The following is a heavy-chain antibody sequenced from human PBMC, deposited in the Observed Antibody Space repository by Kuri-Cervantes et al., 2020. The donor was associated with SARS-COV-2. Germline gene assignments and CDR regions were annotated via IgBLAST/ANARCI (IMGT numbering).Heavy chain of an antibody. CDR1: GITFSSYA. CDR2: ISGSGGST. J-gene: IGHJ6*02. CDR3: TRCVRGHIVVVYYGMDV. V-gene: IGHV3-23*01. Sequence: GESLKISCAASGITFSSYAMSWVRQAPGKGLEWVSAISGSGGSTYYEDSVKGRFTISRDNSKNTLYLQMNSLKTEDTAVYYCTRCVRGHIVVVYYGMDVWGQGTMVTVSS. D-gene: IGHD2-21*01.